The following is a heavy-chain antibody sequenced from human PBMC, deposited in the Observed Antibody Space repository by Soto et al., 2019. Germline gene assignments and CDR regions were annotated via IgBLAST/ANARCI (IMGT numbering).Heavy chain of an antibody. D-gene: IGHD5-12*01. J-gene: IGHJ3*02. CDR1: GYTFTSYD. V-gene: IGHV1-8*01. CDR2: MNPNSGNT. CDR3: ASGGADGYNAISDAFDI. Sequence: ASVKVSCKASGYTFTSYDINWVRQATGQGLEWMGWMNPNSGNTGYAQKFQGRVTLTRNTSISTAYMELSSLRSEHTAVYYCASGGADGYNAISDAFDICGQGTMVTVSS.